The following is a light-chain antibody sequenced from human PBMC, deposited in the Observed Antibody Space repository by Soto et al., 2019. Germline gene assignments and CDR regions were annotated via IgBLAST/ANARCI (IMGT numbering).Light chain of an antibody. CDR3: SSYTSSSTLGV. V-gene: IGLV2-14*01. CDR2: DVS. CDR1: SSDVGGYNY. J-gene: IGLJ2*01. Sequence: QSVLTQPASVSGSPGQSITISCTGTSSDVGGYNYVSWYQQHPGKAPKLMIYDVSNRPSGVSTRFSGSKSGNTASLTISGLQDEDEADYYCSSYTSSSTLGVFGGGTKLTVL.